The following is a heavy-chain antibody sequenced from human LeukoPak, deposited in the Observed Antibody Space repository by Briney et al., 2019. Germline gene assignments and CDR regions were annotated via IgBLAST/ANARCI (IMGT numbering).Heavy chain of an antibody. Sequence: GGSLRLSCAASGITFSSYGMTWVRQAPGKGLEWVSAISGSGGSTYYADSVKGRFTISRDNSKNTLSLQMNSLRAEDTAVYYCAKDRFVGYGRPNWFDPWGQGTLVTVSS. D-gene: IGHD4-17*01. V-gene: IGHV3-23*01. CDR1: GITFSSYG. CDR3: AKDRFVGYGRPNWFDP. J-gene: IGHJ5*02. CDR2: ISGSGGST.